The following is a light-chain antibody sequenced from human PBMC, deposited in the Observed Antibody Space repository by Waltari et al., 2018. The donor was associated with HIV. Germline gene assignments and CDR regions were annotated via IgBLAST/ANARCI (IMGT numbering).Light chain of an antibody. V-gene: IGKV4-1*01. CDR1: QSVLYSSNNKNY. Sequence: SLGERATINCKSSQSVLYSSNNKNYLAWYHQKPGQPPKLLIYWASTRESGVPDRFSGSGSGTDFTLTISSLQAEDVAVYYCQQYYSTPPHTFGQGTKLEIK. CDR3: QQYYSTPPHT. CDR2: WAS. J-gene: IGKJ2*01.